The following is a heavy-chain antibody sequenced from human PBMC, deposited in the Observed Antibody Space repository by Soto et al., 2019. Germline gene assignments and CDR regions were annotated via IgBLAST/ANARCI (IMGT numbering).Heavy chain of an antibody. Sequence: EVQLLESGGGLVQPGGSLRLSCASSGLTFRTSAMSWVRQAPGKGLEWVSAIRGSGDSTHYVDSVKGRFTISRDNSKNKLYLHMNSLRAEDTDVYYCARPEGYYDFWSNYYGSYFDFWGQGTLVTVSS. J-gene: IGHJ4*02. CDR1: GLTFRTSA. CDR3: ARPEGYYDFWSNYYGSYFDF. V-gene: IGHV3-23*01. CDR2: IRGSGDST. D-gene: IGHD3-3*01.